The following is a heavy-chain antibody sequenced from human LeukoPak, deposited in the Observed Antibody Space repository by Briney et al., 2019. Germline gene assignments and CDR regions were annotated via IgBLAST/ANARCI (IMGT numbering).Heavy chain of an antibody. CDR3: ARTDSSGYLRWFDP. V-gene: IGHV4-34*01. D-gene: IGHD3-22*01. CDR1: GGSFSGHY. CDR2: INHSGST. J-gene: IGHJ5*02. Sequence: SETLSLTCAVYGGSFSGHYWSWIRQSPGKGLEWIGEINHSGSTNYNPSLKSRVTISRDTSKIQFSLKLSSVTAADTAVYYCARTDSSGYLRWFDPWGQGTLVTVSS.